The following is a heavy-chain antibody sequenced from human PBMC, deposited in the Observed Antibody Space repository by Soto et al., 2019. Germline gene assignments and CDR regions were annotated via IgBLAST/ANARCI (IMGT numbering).Heavy chain of an antibody. CDR3: AKGGGSCCFDC. Sequence: GGSLRLSCAASGFTFSTYAMSWVRQAPGKGLEWVSAISGSGGNSTFYGDSVKGRFTISRDNSKNTLYLEMSSLGAEDTAVHYCAKGGGSCCFDCWGQGTLVTVSS. V-gene: IGHV3-23*01. CDR2: ISGSGGNST. J-gene: IGHJ4*02. CDR1: GFTFSTYA. D-gene: IGHD2-15*01.